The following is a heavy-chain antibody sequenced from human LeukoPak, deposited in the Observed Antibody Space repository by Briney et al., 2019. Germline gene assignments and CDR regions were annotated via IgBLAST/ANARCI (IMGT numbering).Heavy chain of an antibody. Sequence: GGSLRLSCAASGFTFSSYGMHWVRQAPGKGLEWVAVISYDRSDKYYADSVKGRFTISRDKSKKTPYLQMNSLRAEDTAVYYFARVGIAVAGYYMYGWGKGTTVTVSS. J-gene: IGHJ6*03. D-gene: IGHD6-13*01. V-gene: IGHV3-30*03. CDR3: ARVGIAVAGYYMYG. CDR2: ISYDRSDK. CDR1: GFTFSSYG.